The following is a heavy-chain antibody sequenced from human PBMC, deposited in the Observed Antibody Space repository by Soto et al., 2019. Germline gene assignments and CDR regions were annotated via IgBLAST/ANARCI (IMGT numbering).Heavy chain of an antibody. CDR1: GCSISNYY. D-gene: IGHD5-18*01. CDR2: IYSSGST. J-gene: IGHJ4*02. V-gene: IGHV4-59*01. CDR3: ARDHPHSYGVYYFDY. Sequence: SETLSLTCTVSGCSISNYYWNWIRQSPGKVLEWIGYIYSSGSTHYNPSLQNRVTISIDTSKNQVSLKVNSVTAADTAVYYCARDHPHSYGVYYFDYWGQGTPVTVSS.